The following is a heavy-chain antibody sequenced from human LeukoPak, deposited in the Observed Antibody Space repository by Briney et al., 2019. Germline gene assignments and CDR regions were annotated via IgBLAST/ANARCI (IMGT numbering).Heavy chain of an antibody. CDR3: ARNTAPGYGLDV. J-gene: IGHJ6*02. Sequence: GASVKVSCKASGYTLTGYYIHWVRQAPGQGFEWMGWIHPNSGATGYAQNFQGRVTMTRDTSISTAYMDLSRLRSDDTAVYYCARNTAPGYGLDVWGQGTPVTVSS. CDR2: IHPNSGAT. V-gene: IGHV1-2*02. D-gene: IGHD5-18*01. CDR1: GYTLTGYY.